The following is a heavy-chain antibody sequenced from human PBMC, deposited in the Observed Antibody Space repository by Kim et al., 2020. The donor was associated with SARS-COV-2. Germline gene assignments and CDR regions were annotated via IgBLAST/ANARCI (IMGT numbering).Heavy chain of an antibody. V-gene: IGHV3-30-3*01. CDR2: ISYDGSNK. D-gene: IGHD2-15*01. CDR3: ARAPRTGYCSGGSCSASGVAY. J-gene: IGHJ4*02. Sequence: GGSLRLSCAASGFTFSSYAMHWVRQAPGKGLEWVAVISYDGSNKYYADSVKGRFTISRDNSKNTLYLQMNSLRAEDTAVYYCARAPRTGYCSGGSCSASGVAYWGQGTLVTVSS. CDR1: GFTFSSYA.